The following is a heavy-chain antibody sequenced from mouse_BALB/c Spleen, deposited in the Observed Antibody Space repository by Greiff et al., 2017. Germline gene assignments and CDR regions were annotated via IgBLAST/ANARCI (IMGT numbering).Heavy chain of an antibody. D-gene: IGHD1-1*01. CDR2: ISYSGST. Sequence: DVKLQESGPGLVKPTQSLSLTCTVTGYSITSDYAWNWIRQFPGNKLEWMGYISYSGSTSYNPSLKSRISITRDTSKNQFFLQLNSVTTEDTATYYCARHYGSSSWFAYWGQGTLVTVSA. V-gene: IGHV3-2*02. J-gene: IGHJ3*01. CDR3: ARHYGSSSWFAY. CDR1: GYSITSDYA.